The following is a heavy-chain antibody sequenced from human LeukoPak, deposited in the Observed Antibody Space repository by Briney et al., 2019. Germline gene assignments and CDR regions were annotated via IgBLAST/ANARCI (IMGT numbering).Heavy chain of an antibody. CDR2: IYYSGST. CDR3: ARISFQTHGYSGYHTYYFDS. CDR1: GGSISSYH. Sequence: SETLSLTCTVSGGSISSYHWSWIRQPPGKGLECIGFIYYSGSTNYNPSLQSRVTMSVDTSKNHFSLRLNSVTAADTAVYYCARISFQTHGYSGYHTYYFDSWGQGFLVTVSS. V-gene: IGHV4-59*01. J-gene: IGHJ4*02. D-gene: IGHD5-12*01.